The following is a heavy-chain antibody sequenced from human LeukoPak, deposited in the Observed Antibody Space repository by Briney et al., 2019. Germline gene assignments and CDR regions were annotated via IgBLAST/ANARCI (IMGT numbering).Heavy chain of an antibody. CDR1: GFTFSSYD. D-gene: IGHD6-13*01. CDR3: ARGAAAGTWWGPLDY. V-gene: IGHV3-13*01. CDR2: IGTAGDT. J-gene: IGHJ4*02. Sequence: PGGSLRLSCAASGFTFSSYDMHWVRQATGKGLEWVSAIGTAGDTYYPGSVKGRFTISRENAKNSLYLQMNSLRAGDTAVYYCARGAAAGTWWGPLDYWGQGTLVTVSS.